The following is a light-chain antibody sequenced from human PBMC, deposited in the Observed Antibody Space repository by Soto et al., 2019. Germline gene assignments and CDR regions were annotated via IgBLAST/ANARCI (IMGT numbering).Light chain of an antibody. CDR3: QQYNNWPSGT. J-gene: IGKJ1*01. Sequence: EVVMTQSPATLSVSPGGRATLSCRASQSVSNNLAWYQQKPGQAPRLLIYGASTRATGIPARFSGSGSGTQFTLTISSLESEEFVVYYCQQYNNWPSGTFGQGTKVEI. CDR2: GAS. CDR1: QSVSNN. V-gene: IGKV3-15*01.